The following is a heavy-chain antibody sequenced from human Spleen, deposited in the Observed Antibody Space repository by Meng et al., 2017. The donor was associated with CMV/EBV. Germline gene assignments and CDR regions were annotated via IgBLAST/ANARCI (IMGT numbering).Heavy chain of an antibody. Sequence: SETLSLTCSVSRCTISDYYWSCIRQPPGKGLEWIGEINHSGSTNYNPSLKSRVTISVDTSKNQFSLKLSSVTAADTAVHYCARGKAARFDYWGQGTLVTVSS. J-gene: IGHJ4*02. D-gene: IGHD6-6*01. CDR2: INHSGST. CDR3: ARGKAARFDY. V-gene: IGHV4-34*01. CDR1: RCTISDYY.